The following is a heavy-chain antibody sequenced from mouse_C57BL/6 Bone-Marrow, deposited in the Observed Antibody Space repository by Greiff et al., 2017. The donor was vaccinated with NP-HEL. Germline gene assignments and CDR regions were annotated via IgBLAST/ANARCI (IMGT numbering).Heavy chain of an antibody. CDR3: AGEAYYCSSSHWYFEG. V-gene: IGHV1-47*01. CDR1: GFTFTTYP. J-gene: IGHJ1*03. D-gene: IGHD1-1*01. Sequence: QVQLQQSGAELVKPGASVKMSCTASGFTFTTYPIEWMKQNHGKSLEWIGNFHPYNDDTKYNEKFKGKATMTVEKSSSTVYLELSRLTSDDSAVDYCAGEAYYCSSSHWYFEGWGTGTTVTVAS. CDR2: FHPYNDDT.